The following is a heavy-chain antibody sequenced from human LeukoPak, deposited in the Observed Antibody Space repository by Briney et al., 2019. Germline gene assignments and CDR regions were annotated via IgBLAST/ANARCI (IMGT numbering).Heavy chain of an antibody. CDR1: GGSISSSSYY. CDR2: IYYSGST. CDR3: ARHDPVGYYQHGMDV. D-gene: IGHD2-15*01. J-gene: IGHJ6*02. V-gene: IGHV4-39*01. Sequence: SETLSLTCTVSGGSISSSSYYWGWIRQPPGKGLEWIGSIYYSGSTYYNPSLKSRVTISVDTSKNQFSPKLSSVTAADTAVYYCARHDPVGYYQHGMDVWGQGTTVTVSS.